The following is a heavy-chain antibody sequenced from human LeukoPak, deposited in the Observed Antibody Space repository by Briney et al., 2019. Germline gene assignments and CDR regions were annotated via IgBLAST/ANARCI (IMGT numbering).Heavy chain of an antibody. Sequence: ASVKVSCKASGYTLTSYDINWVRQATGQGLEWMGWMNPNSGNTGYAQKFQGRVTMTRNTSISTAYMELSSLRSEDTAVYYCAAVRLVHADYYMDVWGKGTTVTVSS. D-gene: IGHD6-19*01. CDR3: AAVRLVHADYYMDV. J-gene: IGHJ6*03. CDR2: MNPNSGNT. CDR1: GYTLTSYD. V-gene: IGHV1-8*01.